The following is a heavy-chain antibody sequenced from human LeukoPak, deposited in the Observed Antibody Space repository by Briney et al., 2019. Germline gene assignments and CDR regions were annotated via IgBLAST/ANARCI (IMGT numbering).Heavy chain of an antibody. D-gene: IGHD5-24*01. CDR1: GGSISSGGYY. J-gene: IGHJ4*02. CDR2: IYYSGST. Sequence: PSETLSLTWTVSGGSISSGGYYWSWIRQHPGKGLEWIGYIYYSGSTYYNPSLKSRVTISVDTSKNQFSLKLSSVTAADTAVYYCARGGKDGYIREDYWGQGTLVTVSS. V-gene: IGHV4-31*02. CDR3: ARGGKDGYIREDY.